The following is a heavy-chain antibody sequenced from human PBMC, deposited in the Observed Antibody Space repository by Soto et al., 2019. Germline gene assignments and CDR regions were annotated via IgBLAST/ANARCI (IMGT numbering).Heavy chain of an antibody. V-gene: IGHV6-1*01. CDR1: GDSVSSNSAA. CDR3: ARDRIAVAGIYYYGMDV. Sequence: SQTLSLTCAISGDSVSSNSAAWNWIRQSPSRGLEWLGRTYYRSKWYNDYAVSVKSRITINPDTSKNLFSLQLNSVTPEDTAVYYCARDRIAVAGIYYYGMDVWGQGXTVTVSS. J-gene: IGHJ6*02. D-gene: IGHD6-19*01. CDR2: TYYRSKWYN.